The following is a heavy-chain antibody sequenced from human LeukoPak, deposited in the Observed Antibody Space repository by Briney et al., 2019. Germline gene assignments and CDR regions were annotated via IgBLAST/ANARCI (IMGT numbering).Heavy chain of an antibody. J-gene: IGHJ4*02. Sequence: ASVKVSCKASGYTFTGYGISWVRQAPGQGLEWMGWISAYNGNTNYAQKLQGRVTMTTDTSTSTAYMELRSLRSDDTAVYYCARVKVGYCSGGSCYSDDYWGQGTLVTVSS. V-gene: IGHV1-18*01. CDR3: ARVKVGYCSGGSCYSDDY. D-gene: IGHD2-15*01. CDR2: ISAYNGNT. CDR1: GYTFTGYG.